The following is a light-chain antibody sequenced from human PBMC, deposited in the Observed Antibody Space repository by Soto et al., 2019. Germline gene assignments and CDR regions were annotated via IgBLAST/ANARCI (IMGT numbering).Light chain of an antibody. CDR2: NAS. CDR1: QRVSNN. J-gene: IGKJ4*01. V-gene: IGKV3-15*01. Sequence: EIVMTQSPATLSVSPGERATLSCRASQRVSNNLAWYQQKPGQAPRLLIYNASTMPTGLPARFSGSGSGTEFTHTISSLQSEDFAVYYCQQYNTWPLTFGGGTKVEI. CDR3: QQYNTWPLT.